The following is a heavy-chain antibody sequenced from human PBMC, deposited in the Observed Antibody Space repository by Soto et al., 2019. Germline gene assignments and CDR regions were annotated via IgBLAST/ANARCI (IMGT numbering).Heavy chain of an antibody. CDR1: GDSITSGVHY. Sequence: QVQLQESGPGLVKPSQTLSLTCTFSGDSITSGVHYWSWIRQHPGKGLVWIGYIFYSGISYYNPSLRSGVTTSDDTSKNQLSLTLSSVTAADTAVYDGARDRIMLTFGGGSGEWGIDSWGQGTRVTVSS. CDR2: IFYSGIS. V-gene: IGHV4-31*03. J-gene: IGHJ4*02. D-gene: IGHD3-16*01. CDR3: ARDRIMLTFGGGSGEWGIDS.